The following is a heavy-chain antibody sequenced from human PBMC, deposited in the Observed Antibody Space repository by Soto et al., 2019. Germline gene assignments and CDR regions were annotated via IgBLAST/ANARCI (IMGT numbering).Heavy chain of an antibody. CDR1: GGTFSSYA. V-gene: IGHV1-69*13. CDR2: IIPIFGTA. D-gene: IGHD6-19*01. CDR3: ARVGIAVAGTWPDGAFDI. J-gene: IGHJ3*02. Sequence: ASVKVSCKASGGTFSSYAISWVRQAPGQGHEWMGGIIPIFGTANYAQKFQGRVTITADESTSTAYMELSSLRSEDTAVYYCARVGIAVAGTWPDGAFDIWGQGTMVTVSS.